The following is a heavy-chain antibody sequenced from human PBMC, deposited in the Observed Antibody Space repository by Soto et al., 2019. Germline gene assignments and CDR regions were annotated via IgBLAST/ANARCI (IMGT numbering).Heavy chain of an antibody. CDR3: AKDRYSSGLIFDY. CDR2: ISGSGGST. J-gene: IGHJ4*02. Sequence: GGSLRLSCAASGLTFSSYAMNWVRQAPGKGLEWVSGISGSGGSTYYADSVEGRFTISRDNSKINLYLQMNILRAEDTAVYYCAKDRYSSGLIFDYWGQGTLVTVSS. CDR1: GLTFSSYA. D-gene: IGHD6-19*01. V-gene: IGHV3-23*01.